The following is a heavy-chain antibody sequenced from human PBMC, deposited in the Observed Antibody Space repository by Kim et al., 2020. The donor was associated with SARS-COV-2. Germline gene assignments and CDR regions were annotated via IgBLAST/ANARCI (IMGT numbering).Heavy chain of an antibody. D-gene: IGHD1-26*01. Sequence: GGSLRLSCVASGFNFNYYAMHWVRQAPGKGLEWVAGITCERSKMDYADSLMGRFTISRDSSKNTLYLKMDSLRSEDTAVYYCAKVGGVFD. CDR1: GFNFNYYA. V-gene: IGHV3-30*18. CDR2: ITCERSKM. CDR3: AKVGGVFD. J-gene: IGHJ3*01.